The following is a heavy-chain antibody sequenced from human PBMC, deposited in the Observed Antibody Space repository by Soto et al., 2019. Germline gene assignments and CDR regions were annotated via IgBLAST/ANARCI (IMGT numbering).Heavy chain of an antibody. J-gene: IGHJ5*02. CDR3: ARDRRSGYRYGYGIGFWFDP. Sequence: QVQLVQSGAEVKKPGSSVKVSCKASGGTFSSYAISWVRQAPGQGLEWMGGIIPIFGTANYAQKFQGRVTITADESTSTAYMELSSLRSEDTAVYYCARDRRSGYRYGYGIGFWFDPWGQGTLVTVSS. D-gene: IGHD5-18*01. CDR1: GGTFSSYA. CDR2: IIPIFGTA. V-gene: IGHV1-69*01.